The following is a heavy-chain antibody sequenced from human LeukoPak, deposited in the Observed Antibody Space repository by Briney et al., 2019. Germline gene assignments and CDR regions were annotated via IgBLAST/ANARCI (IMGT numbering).Heavy chain of an antibody. D-gene: IGHD3-3*01. V-gene: IGHV3-33*01. CDR3: AGDFWSGYYTGIGFDP. J-gene: IGHJ5*02. CDR2: IWYDGSNK. Sequence: PGGSLRLSCAASGFTFSSYGMHWVRQAPGKGLEWVAVIWYDGSNKYYADSVKGRFTISRDNSKNTLYLQMNSLRAEDTAVYYCAGDFWSGYYTGIGFDPWGQGTLVTVPS. CDR1: GFTFSSYG.